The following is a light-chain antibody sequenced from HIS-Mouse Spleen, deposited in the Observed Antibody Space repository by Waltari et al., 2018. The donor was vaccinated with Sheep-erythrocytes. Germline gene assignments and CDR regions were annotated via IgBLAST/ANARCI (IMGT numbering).Light chain of an antibody. CDR1: SGSIASNY. J-gene: IGLJ2*01. Sequence: NFMLTQPHSVSESPGKTVTISCTGSSGSIASNYVQWYQQRPGSAPTTVIYEDNQRPSRVPDRFSGSIDRSSNSASLTISGLKTEDEADYYCQSYDSSNHVVFGGGTKLTVL. V-gene: IGLV6-57*02. CDR3: QSYDSSNHVV. CDR2: EDN.